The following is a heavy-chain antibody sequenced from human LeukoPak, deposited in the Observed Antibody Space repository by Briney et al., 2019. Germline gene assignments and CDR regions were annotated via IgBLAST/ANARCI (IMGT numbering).Heavy chain of an antibody. CDR3: ASFTPYYYDSSGSDAFDI. V-gene: IGHV4-30-2*01. D-gene: IGHD3-22*01. CDR1: GGSISSGGYS. J-gene: IGHJ3*02. Sequence: SETLSLTCAVSGGSISSGGYSWSWIRQPPGKGLEWIGYIYHSGSTCYNPSLKSRVTISVDRSKNQFSLKLSSVTAADTAVYYCASFTPYYYDSSGSDAFDIWGQGTMVTVSS. CDR2: IYHSGST.